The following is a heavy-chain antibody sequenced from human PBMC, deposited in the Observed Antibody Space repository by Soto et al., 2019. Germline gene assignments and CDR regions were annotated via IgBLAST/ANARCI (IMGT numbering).Heavy chain of an antibody. CDR1: GYTFTSYG. J-gene: IGHJ4*02. V-gene: IGHV1-18*01. Sequence: ASVKVSCEACGYTFTSYGISWVRQAPGQGLEWMGRISTYNGNTNYAQKLQGRVTMTTDTSTSTAYMELRSLRSDDTAVYYCAREYTSASWDYWGQGTLVTVSS. CDR2: ISTYNGNT. D-gene: IGHD6-6*01. CDR3: AREYTSASWDY.